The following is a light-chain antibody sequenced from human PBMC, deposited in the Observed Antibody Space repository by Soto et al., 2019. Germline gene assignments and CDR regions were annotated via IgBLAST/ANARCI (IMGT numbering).Light chain of an antibody. CDR1: QTVLYTNQKNY. Sequence: DIVMTQSPDSLAVSLGERATIKCKSSQTVLYTNQKNYLAWYQQKPGQPPNLLFSWASIRESGVPGRFSGGGSGTDFTLTISSLQAEDVAVYYCLQYYNTPYTFGQGTKLE. J-gene: IGKJ2*01. CDR3: LQYYNTPYT. CDR2: WAS. V-gene: IGKV4-1*01.